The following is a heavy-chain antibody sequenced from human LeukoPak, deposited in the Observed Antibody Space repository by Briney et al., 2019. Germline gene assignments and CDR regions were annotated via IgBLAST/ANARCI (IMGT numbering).Heavy chain of an antibody. CDR1: GFTFSSYA. J-gene: IGHJ6*03. CDR3: AKGPPPSFKITIFDSYMDV. V-gene: IGHV3-30-3*01. D-gene: IGHD3-3*01. Sequence: GRSLRLSCAASGFTFSSYAMHWVRQAPGKGLEWVAVISYDGSNKYYADSVKGRFTISRDNSKNTLYLQMNSLRAEDTAVYYCAKGPPPSFKITIFDSYMDVWGKGTTVTVSS. CDR2: ISYDGSNK.